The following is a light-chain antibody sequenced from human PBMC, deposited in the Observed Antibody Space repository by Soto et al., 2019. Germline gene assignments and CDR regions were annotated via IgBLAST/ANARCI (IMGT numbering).Light chain of an antibody. CDR1: SGSIASNY. V-gene: IGLV6-57*04. J-gene: IGLJ3*02. CDR3: QSYDNRNPWV. Sequence: NFMLTQPHSVSESPGKTVTISCTRSSGSIASNYVQWYQQRPGSAPTTVIYEDNQRPSGVPDRFSGSIDRSSNSASLTISGLKTEDEADYYCQSYDNRNPWVFGGGTKLPS. CDR2: EDN.